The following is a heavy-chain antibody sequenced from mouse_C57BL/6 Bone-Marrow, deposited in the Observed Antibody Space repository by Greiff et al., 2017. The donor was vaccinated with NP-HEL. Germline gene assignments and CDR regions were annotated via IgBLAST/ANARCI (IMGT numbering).Heavy chain of an antibody. CDR2: IDPENGDT. D-gene: IGHD2-2*01. Sequence: EVQLQESGAELVRPGASVKLSCTASGFNFKDDYMHWVKQRPEQGLEWIGWIDPENGDTEYASKFQGKATITADTSSNTAYLQLSSLTSEDPAVYYCTTTMVTDWYFDVWGTGTTVTVSS. V-gene: IGHV14-4*01. J-gene: IGHJ1*03. CDR1: GFNFKDDY. CDR3: TTTMVTDWYFDV.